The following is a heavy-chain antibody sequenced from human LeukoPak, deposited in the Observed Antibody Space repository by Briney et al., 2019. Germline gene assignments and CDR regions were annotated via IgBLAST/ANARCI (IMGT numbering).Heavy chain of an antibody. CDR3: AGHSSSWTNFDY. Sequence: GASVKLSCKASGSTFTGYYMHWVRQAPGQGLEWMGWINPNSGGTNYAQKFQGRVTMTRDTSISTAYMELSRLRSDDTAVYYCAGHSSSWTNFDYWGQGTLVTVSS. J-gene: IGHJ4*02. CDR2: INPNSGGT. CDR1: GSTFTGYY. D-gene: IGHD6-13*01. V-gene: IGHV1-2*02.